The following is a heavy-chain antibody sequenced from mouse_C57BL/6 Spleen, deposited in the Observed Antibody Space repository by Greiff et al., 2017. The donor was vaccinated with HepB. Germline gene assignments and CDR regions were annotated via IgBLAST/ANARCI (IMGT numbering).Heavy chain of an antibody. CDR2: ISDGGSYT. V-gene: IGHV5-4*03. CDR3: ARKPIDSSGYEAGAMDY. Sequence: EVKVVESGGGLVKPGGSLKLSCAASGFTFSSYAMSWVRQTPEKRLEWVANISDGGSYTYYPDNVKGRFTISRDNAKNNLYLQMSHLKSDDTAMYYCARKPIDSSGYEAGAMDYWGQGTSVTVSS. J-gene: IGHJ4*01. D-gene: IGHD3-2*02. CDR1: GFTFSSYA.